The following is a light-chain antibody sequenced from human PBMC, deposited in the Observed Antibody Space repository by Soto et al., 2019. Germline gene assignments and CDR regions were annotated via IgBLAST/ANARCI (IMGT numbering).Light chain of an antibody. Sequence: EIVMTQSPATLSVSPGERATLSCRASQTVSSSLAWYQQKPGQAPRLLIYGASTRATGIPARFSGSGSGTEFTLTISSLQSQDFAVYYCQQYYNWPPITFGPGPKVDIK. V-gene: IGKV3-15*01. CDR2: GAS. CDR1: QTVSSS. CDR3: QQYYNWPPIT. J-gene: IGKJ3*01.